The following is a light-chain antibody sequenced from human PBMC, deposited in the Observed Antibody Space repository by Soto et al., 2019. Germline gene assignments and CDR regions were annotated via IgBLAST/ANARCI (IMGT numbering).Light chain of an antibody. CDR2: EVS. CDR3: SSYTSSSTWL. Sequence: QSVLTQPASVSGSPGQSITISCTGTSSDVGAYNYVSWYQQHPGKAPKLMIYEVSNRPSGVSNRFSGSKSANTASLTISGLQAGDEADYYCSSYTSSSTWLSGGGTQLTVL. J-gene: IGLJ3*02. V-gene: IGLV2-14*03. CDR1: SSDVGAYNY.